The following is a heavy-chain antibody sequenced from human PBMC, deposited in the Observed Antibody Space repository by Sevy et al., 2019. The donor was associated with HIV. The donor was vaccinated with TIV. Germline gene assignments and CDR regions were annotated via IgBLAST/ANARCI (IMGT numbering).Heavy chain of an antibody. CDR1: GYTLTQFS. J-gene: IGHJ4*02. CDR3: AVTKDYYDSSGYPFDY. D-gene: IGHD3-22*01. CDR2: FDPEDDET. V-gene: IGHV1-24*01. Sequence: ASVKVSCKVSGYTLTQFSMHWVRQAPGKGLEWMATFDPEDDETIYAQRLQGRVTMTEDTSTDTAYMELSSLRSDDTGGYYCAVTKDYYDSSGYPFDYWGQGSLVTVSS.